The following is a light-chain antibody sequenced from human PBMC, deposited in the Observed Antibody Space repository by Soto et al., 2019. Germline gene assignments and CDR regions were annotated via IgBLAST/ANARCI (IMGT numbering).Light chain of an antibody. V-gene: IGKV3-15*01. CDR2: GAS. CDR3: QQYNNWPSIT. CDR1: QSVSSN. J-gene: IGKJ5*01. Sequence: EILMTQSPATLSVSPGERATLSCRASQSVSSNLAWYQQKPGQAPRLLIYGASTRATGIPARFSGSGSGTESTLTISSLQSEDFAVYYCQQYNNWPSITFGQGTRLEIK.